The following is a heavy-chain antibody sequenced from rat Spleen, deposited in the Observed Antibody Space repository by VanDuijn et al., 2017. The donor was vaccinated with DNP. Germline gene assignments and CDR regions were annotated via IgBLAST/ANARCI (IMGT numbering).Heavy chain of an antibody. Sequence: EVQLVESGGGLVQPGRSMKLSCAASGFTFSDYYMAWVRQAPGKGLEWIGEINKDSSRINYNTSLRDKFTISRDNVQNTLYLQTRTLGSEDTAIYFCTRGPNYGGDSDYFDYWGQGVMVTVSS. CDR3: TRGPNYGGDSDYFDY. CDR2: INKDSSRI. CDR1: GFTFSDYY. J-gene: IGHJ2*01. D-gene: IGHD1-11*01. V-gene: IGHV4-2*01.